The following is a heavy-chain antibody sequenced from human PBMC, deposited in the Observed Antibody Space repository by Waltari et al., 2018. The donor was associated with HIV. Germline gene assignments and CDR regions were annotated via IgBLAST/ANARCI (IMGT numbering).Heavy chain of an antibody. Sequence: EVQLVESGGGWVQPGGSLTLTCEASGFTFSFYWLSWVRQAPGKGLEGVANINQAGTERDYVDSVRGRFTISRDNGKTSLFLQMNSLSVDDTAVYYCATTHGSGDYDNDFDYWGQGTLV. CDR1: GFTFSFYW. CDR2: INQAGTER. CDR3: ATTHGSGDYDNDFDY. J-gene: IGHJ4*02. V-gene: IGHV3-7*01. D-gene: IGHD3-10*01.